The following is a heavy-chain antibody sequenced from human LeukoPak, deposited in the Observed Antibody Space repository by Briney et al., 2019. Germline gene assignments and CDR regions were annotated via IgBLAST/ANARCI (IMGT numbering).Heavy chain of an antibody. Sequence: PGGSLSLSCAASGFTFSSYAMSWVRQAPGKGLEWVSAISCSGGSTYYADSVKGRFTISRDNSKNTVYLQMNSLRAEDTAMYYCARDRGTNYFGSGSPPGGGYFDYWGQGTLVTVSS. D-gene: IGHD3-10*01. J-gene: IGHJ4*02. CDR3: ARDRGTNYFGSGSPPGGGYFDY. CDR1: GFTFSSYA. V-gene: IGHV3-23*01. CDR2: ISCSGGST.